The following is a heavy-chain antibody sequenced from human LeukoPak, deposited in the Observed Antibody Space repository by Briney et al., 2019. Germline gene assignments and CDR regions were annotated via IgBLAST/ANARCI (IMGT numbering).Heavy chain of an antibody. CDR2: ISGSGDST. Sequence: GGSLRLSCAASGFTFSNYGMSWVRQAPGKGLEWVSGISGSGDSTFYADSVKGRFTISRDNAKNSLYLQMNSLRAEDTAVYYCARDRWGYSYGGDWGQGTLVTVSS. V-gene: IGHV3-23*01. J-gene: IGHJ4*02. D-gene: IGHD5-18*01. CDR1: GFTFSNYG. CDR3: ARDRWGYSYGGD.